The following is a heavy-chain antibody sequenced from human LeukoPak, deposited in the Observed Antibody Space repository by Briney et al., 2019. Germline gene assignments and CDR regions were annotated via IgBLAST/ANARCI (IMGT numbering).Heavy chain of an antibody. D-gene: IGHD3-10*01. Sequence: ASVKVSCKASGYTFTSYGISWVRQSPGQGLEWMGWISAYNGNTNYAQKLQGRVTMTTYTSTSTAYMELRSLRSDDTAVYYCARDHNKGGPLHMVRGRFYGYWGQGTLVTVSS. CDR1: GYTFTSYG. CDR3: ARDHNKGGPLHMVRGRFYGY. CDR2: ISAYNGNT. V-gene: IGHV1-18*01. J-gene: IGHJ4*02.